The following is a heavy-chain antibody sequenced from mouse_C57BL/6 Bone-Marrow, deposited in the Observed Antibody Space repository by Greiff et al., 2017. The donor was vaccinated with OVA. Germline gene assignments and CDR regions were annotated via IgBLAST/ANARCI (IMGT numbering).Heavy chain of an antibody. Sequence: QVQLQQPGAELVMPGASVKLSCKASGYTFTSYWMHWVKQRPGQGLEWIGEIDPSDSYTNYNQKFKGKSTLTVDKSSSTAYMQLSSLTSEDSAVYYCARTGTGFDYWGQGTTLTVSS. D-gene: IGHD4-1*01. CDR2: IDPSDSYT. V-gene: IGHV1-69*01. J-gene: IGHJ2*01. CDR3: ARTGTGFDY. CDR1: GYTFTSYW.